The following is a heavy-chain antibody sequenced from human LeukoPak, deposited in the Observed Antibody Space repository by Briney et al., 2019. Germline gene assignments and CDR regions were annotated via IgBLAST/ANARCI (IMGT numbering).Heavy chain of an antibody. J-gene: IGHJ4*02. V-gene: IGHV3-23*01. CDR2: IGSDGKT. CDR1: RFTFSRYA. Sequence: PGGSLRLSCAASRFTFSRYAMAWVRQAPGSGLEWVSAIGSDGKTYYLDSVKGRFTISRDNSKNTVYLQMNSLRAEDTAVYYCAKYSSVRPTKPIDYWGQGTLVTVSS. CDR3: AKYSSVRPTKPIDY. D-gene: IGHD6-19*01.